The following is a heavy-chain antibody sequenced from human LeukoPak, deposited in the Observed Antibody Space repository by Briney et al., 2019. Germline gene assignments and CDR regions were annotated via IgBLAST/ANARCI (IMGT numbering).Heavy chain of an antibody. Sequence: GRSLRLSCAASGFTFSSHGMHWVRQAPGKGLEWVAIIWYDGSKKYYGESVKGRFTISRDNSKNTLYLQMNSLRAEDTAVYYCAKRSLAYYYGMDVWGQGTTVTVSS. CDR3: AKRSLAYYYGMDV. CDR2: IWYDGSKK. V-gene: IGHV3-33*06. J-gene: IGHJ6*02. CDR1: GFTFSSHG.